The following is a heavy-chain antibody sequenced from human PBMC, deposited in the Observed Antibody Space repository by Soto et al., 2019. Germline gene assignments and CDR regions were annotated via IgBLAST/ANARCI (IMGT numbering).Heavy chain of an antibody. Sequence: SETLSLTCAVCGGSFSGYYWSWIRQPPGKGLEWIGEINHSGSTNYNPSLKSRVTISVDTSKNQFSLKLSSVTAADTAVYYCARYCSGGSCYYYYYGMDVWGQGTTVTVSS. CDR3: ARYCSGGSCYYYYYGMDV. J-gene: IGHJ6*02. CDR2: INHSGST. V-gene: IGHV4-34*01. D-gene: IGHD2-15*01. CDR1: GGSFSGYY.